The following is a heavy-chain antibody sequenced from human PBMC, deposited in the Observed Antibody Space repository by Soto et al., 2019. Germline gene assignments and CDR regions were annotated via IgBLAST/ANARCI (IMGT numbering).Heavy chain of an antibody. J-gene: IGHJ6*02. CDR1: GGSFSGYY. Sequence: PSETLSLTCAVYGGSFSGYYWSWIRQPPGKGLEWIGEINHSGSTNYNPSLKSRVTISVDTSKNQFSLKLSSVTAADTAVYYCARGVMFSYFGGPSSWPGTSNQRNYGMDVWGQGTPVIVSS. CDR2: INHSGST. V-gene: IGHV4-34*01. CDR3: ARGVMFSYFGGPSSWPGTSNQRNYGMDV. D-gene: IGHD6-13*01.